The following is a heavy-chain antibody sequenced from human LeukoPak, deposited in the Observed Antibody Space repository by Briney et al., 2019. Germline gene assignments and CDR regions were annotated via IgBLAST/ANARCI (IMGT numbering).Heavy chain of an antibody. CDR3: AKGGKWELPQRVLDYFDY. J-gene: IGHJ4*02. V-gene: IGHV3-30*18. D-gene: IGHD1-26*01. CDR1: GFTFSSYG. CDR2: ISYDGSNK. Sequence: PGRSLRLSCAASGFTFSSYGMHWVRQAPGKGLEWVAVISYDGSNKYYADSVKGRFTISRDNSKNTLYLQMNSLGAEDTAVYYCAKGGKWELPQRVLDYFDYWGQGTLVTVSS.